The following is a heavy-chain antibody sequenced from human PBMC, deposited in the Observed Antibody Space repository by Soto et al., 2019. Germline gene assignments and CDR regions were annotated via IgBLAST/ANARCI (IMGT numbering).Heavy chain of an antibody. V-gene: IGHV4-4*07. CDR2: ISATGRTP. CDR3: AKLQAEYSSSSGPFDY. J-gene: IGHJ4*02. Sequence: SETLSLTCTVSGGSIRSYFWTWIRQPAGKGLEWVGRISATGRTPHYNPSLDSRVTMSLDTSNNHFSLKLTSVTAEDTALYYCAKLQAEYSSSSGPFDYWGQGTLVTVSS. D-gene: IGHD6-6*01. CDR1: GGSIRSYF.